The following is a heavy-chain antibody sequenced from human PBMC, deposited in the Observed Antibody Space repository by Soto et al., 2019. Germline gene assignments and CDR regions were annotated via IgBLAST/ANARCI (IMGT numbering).Heavy chain of an antibody. CDR1: GYTFTSYA. D-gene: IGHD6-19*01. J-gene: IGHJ4*02. Sequence: ASVKVSCKASGYTFTSYAMHWVCQAPGQRPEWMGWIHAGNGNTKYSQNFQGRVTITRDTSASTGYMELSSLRSEDTAVYYCARESGSSGWYYLAYWGRGTLVTVSS. CDR3: ARESGSSGWYYLAY. V-gene: IGHV1-3*01. CDR2: IHAGNGNT.